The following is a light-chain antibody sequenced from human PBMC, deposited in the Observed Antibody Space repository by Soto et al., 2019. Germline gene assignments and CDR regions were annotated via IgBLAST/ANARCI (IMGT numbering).Light chain of an antibody. CDR3: QSNDSXXXVLYV. V-gene: IGLV1-40*01. J-gene: IGLJ1*01. CDR2: DNN. CDR1: SSNIGAGYD. Sequence: QSVLTQPPSLSGAPGQRVTISCTGSSSNIGAGYDVHWYQQLPGTAPKLLIYDNNKRPSGVPDRFSGSKSGTSASLAITGLQAEDEADYYCQSNDSXXXVLYVFGTGTKLTVL.